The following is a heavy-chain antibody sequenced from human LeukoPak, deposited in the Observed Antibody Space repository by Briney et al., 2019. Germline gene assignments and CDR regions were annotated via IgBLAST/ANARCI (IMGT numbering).Heavy chain of an antibody. Sequence: SETLSLTCAVSGYSISSGYYWGWIRQPPGKGLECIGNIYHSGSTYYNPSLKSRVTMSVDTSKNQFSLNLSSVTAADTALYYCATISGTWYVAYWGQGTLVTVSS. CDR1: GYSISSGYY. D-gene: IGHD6-13*01. V-gene: IGHV4-38-2*01. CDR2: IYHSGST. J-gene: IGHJ4*02. CDR3: ATISGTWYVAY.